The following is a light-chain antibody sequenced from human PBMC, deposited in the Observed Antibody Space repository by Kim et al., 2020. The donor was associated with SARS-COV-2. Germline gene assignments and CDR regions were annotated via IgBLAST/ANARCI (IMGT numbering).Light chain of an antibody. V-gene: IGLV9-49*01. J-gene: IGLJ1*01. CDR2: VGTGGIVG. CDR3: GADHGSGSNFVYV. CDR1: SGYSNYK. Sequence: CTLSSGYSNYKGDWDQQGPGKGPRFVMRVGTGGIVGSKGDGIPERFSVLGSGMNRYLTIKNIQEEDESDYHCGADHGSGSNFVYVFGTGTKVTVL.